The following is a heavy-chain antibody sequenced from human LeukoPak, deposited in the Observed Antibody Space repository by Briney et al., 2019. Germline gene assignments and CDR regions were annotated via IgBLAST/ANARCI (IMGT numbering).Heavy chain of an antibody. CDR2: ISSSSSYI. J-gene: IGHJ4*02. V-gene: IGHV3-21*01. CDR1: GFTFSSYS. D-gene: IGHD3-16*01. Sequence: GGSLRLSCAASGFTFSSYSMNWVRQAPGKGLEWVSSISSSSSYIYYADSVKGRFTISRDNAKNSLHLQMNSLRAEDTAVYYCARDRGWGYQDYWGQGTLVTVSS. CDR3: ARDRGWGYQDY.